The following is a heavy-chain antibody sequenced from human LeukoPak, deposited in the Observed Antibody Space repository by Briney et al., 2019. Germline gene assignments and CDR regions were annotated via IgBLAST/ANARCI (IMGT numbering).Heavy chain of an antibody. CDR3: AGHRDKDIVVVVAAENDY. CDR2: INHSGST. V-gene: IGHV4-34*01. CDR1: GGSFSGYY. D-gene: IGHD2-15*01. J-gene: IGHJ4*02. Sequence: PSETLSLTCAAYGGSFSGYYWSWIRQPPGKGLEWIGEINHSGSTNYNPSLKSRVTISVDTSKNQFSLKLSSVTAADTAVYYCAGHRDKDIVVVVAAENDYWGQGTLVTVSS.